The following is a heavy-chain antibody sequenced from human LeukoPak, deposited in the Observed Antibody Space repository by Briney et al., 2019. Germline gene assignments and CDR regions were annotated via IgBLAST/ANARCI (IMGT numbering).Heavy chain of an antibody. J-gene: IGHJ4*02. CDR1: GGSISSSSYY. V-gene: IGHV4-39*01. CDR3: ARLTMVPATLYHFDN. Sequence: SETLSLTCTVSGGSISSSSYYCGWIRQPPGKGLEWIGSISYSGTTYYNPSLTSRITISVDTSKNQFSLRLSSVTAADTAVYYCARLTMVPATLYHFDNWGQGTPVTVSS. CDR2: ISYSGTT. D-gene: IGHD2-15*01.